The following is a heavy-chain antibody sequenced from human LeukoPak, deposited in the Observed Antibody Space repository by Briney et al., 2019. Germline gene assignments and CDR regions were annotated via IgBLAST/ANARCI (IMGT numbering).Heavy chain of an antibody. D-gene: IGHD6-19*01. J-gene: IGHJ4*02. CDR1: GFTLSSYW. CDR3: VRSSGWPGY. CDR2: INSDGSNI. V-gene: IGHV3-74*01. Sequence: GGSLRLSCAASGFTLSSYWMHWVRQAPGEGLVWVSRINSDGSNINYADSVKGRFTISGDNAKNTLYLQMNSLRVEDTAVYYCVRSSGWPGYWGQGTMVTVSS.